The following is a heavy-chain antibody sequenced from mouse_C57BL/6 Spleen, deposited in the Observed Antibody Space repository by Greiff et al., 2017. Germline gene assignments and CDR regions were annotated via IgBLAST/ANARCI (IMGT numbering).Heavy chain of an antibody. V-gene: IGHV1-82*01. CDR2: IYPGDGDT. CDR1: GYAFSSSW. CDR3: ARVNYEGYYAMDY. Sequence: VQLVESGPELVKPGASVKISCKASGYAFSSSWMNWVKQRPGKGLEWIGRIYPGDGDTNYNGKFKGKATLTADKSSSTAYMQLSSLTSEDSAVYFCARVNYEGYYAMDYWGQGTSVTVSS. J-gene: IGHJ4*01. D-gene: IGHD2-1*01.